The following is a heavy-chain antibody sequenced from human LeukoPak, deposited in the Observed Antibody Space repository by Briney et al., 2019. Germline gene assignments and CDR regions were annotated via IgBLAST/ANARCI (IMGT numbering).Heavy chain of an antibody. CDR2: IYYRSRWYK. J-gene: IGHJ4*02. CDR3: AKASSQRDFDY. CDR1: GDGVSSNSGA. V-gene: IGHV6-1*01. Sequence: SQTLSLTCAISGDGVSSNSGAWNWIRQSPSRGLEWLGRIYYRSRWYKDYAPSVKSRITINADTSENQFSLQLDSVTPEDTAVYFCAKASSQRDFDYWDQGTLVTVSS.